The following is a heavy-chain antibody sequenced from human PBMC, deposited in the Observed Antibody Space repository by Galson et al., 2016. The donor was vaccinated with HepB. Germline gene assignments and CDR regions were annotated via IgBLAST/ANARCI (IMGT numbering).Heavy chain of an antibody. CDR1: GYSFTRYW. J-gene: IGHJ6*02. D-gene: IGHD2-15*01. CDR2: IYPGDSDT. V-gene: IGHV5-51*01. Sequence: QSGAEVKKPGESLKISCQGSGYSFTRYWIGWVRQIPGKGLEWMGIIYPGDSDTRYSPSFEGQVTISADKSITTAYLQWSSLKASDTAIYYCAGLYDCSGGSCYTDYGMDVWGQGTSVTVSS. CDR3: AGLYDCSGGSCYTDYGMDV.